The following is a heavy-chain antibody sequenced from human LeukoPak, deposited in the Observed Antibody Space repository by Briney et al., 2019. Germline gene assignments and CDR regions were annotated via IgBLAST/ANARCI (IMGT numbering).Heavy chain of an antibody. J-gene: IGHJ4*02. CDR2: IDWDDDK. V-gene: IGHV2-70*11. CDR3: ARTIRIFTATYPPEGTFDY. D-gene: IGHD2-15*01. Sequence: SGPTLVNPTQALTLTCTFSGFSLSTSGMCVNWIRQPPGKALEWLARIDWDDDKYYSTSLKTRLTISKDTSKNQVVLTMTNMDPVDTATYYCARTIRIFTATYPPEGTFDYWGRRTLVTVSS. CDR1: GFSLSTSGMC.